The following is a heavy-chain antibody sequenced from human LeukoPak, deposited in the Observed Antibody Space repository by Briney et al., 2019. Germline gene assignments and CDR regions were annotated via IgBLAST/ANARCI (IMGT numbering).Heavy chain of an antibody. J-gene: IGHJ4*02. CDR2: ISGSGGST. Sequence: GGSLRLSCAASGFTFSSYGMSWVRQAPGKGLEWVSAISGSGGSTYYADFVKGRFTISRDNSKNTLYLQMNSLRAEDTAVYYCANPPLYDSSGYYYVYWGQGTLVTVSS. CDR3: ANPPLYDSSGYYYVY. V-gene: IGHV3-23*01. CDR1: GFTFSSYG. D-gene: IGHD3-22*01.